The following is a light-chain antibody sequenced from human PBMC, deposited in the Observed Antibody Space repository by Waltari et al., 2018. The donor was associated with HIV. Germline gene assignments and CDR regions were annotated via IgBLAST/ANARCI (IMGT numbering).Light chain of an antibody. Sequence: QSALTQPASVSGSPGQSITISCTGTRSDVGSYNLVSRYQQHPGKAPKLMIYEVSKRPSGVSNRFSGSKSDSTASLTISGLQAEDEADYYCCSYAAGTTWVFGGGTSLTVL. CDR2: EVS. CDR1: RSDVGSYNL. CDR3: CSYAAGTTWV. J-gene: IGLJ3*02. V-gene: IGLV2-23*02.